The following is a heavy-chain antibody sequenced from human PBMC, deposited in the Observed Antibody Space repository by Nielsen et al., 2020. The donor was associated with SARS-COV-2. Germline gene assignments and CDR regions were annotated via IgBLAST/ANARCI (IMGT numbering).Heavy chain of an antibody. CDR1: GYTFTSYY. CDR3: ARGYSYGLYYYYYGMDV. V-gene: IGHV1-46*01. D-gene: IGHD5-18*01. CDR2: INPSGGST. J-gene: IGHJ6*02. Sequence: ASVKVSCTASGYTFTSYYMHWERQAHGQGLEWMGIINPSGGSTSYAQKFQGRVTMTRDTSTSTLYMELSSLRSEDTAVYYCARGYSYGLYYYYYGMDVWGQGTTVTVSS.